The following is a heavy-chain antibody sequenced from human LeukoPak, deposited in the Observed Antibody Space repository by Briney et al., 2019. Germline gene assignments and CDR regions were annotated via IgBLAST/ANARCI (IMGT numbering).Heavy chain of an antibody. CDR2: IKQDGSEK. CDR1: GFTFSSYW. CDR3: ARDYYNLWSGYYGY. Sequence: QPGGSLRLSCAASGFTFSSYWMSWVRQAPGKGLEWVANIKQDGSEKYYVDSVKGRFTISRDNAKNSLYLQMNSLRAEDTAVYYCARDYYNLWSGYYGYWGQGTLVTVSS. J-gene: IGHJ4*02. V-gene: IGHV3-7*01. D-gene: IGHD3-3*01.